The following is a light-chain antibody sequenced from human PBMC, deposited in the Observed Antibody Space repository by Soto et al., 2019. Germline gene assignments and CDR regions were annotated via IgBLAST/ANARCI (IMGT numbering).Light chain of an antibody. V-gene: IGKV1-9*01. Sequence: IQLTQSPSSLSASVGDRVTITCRASQGINKFLAWYQQRPGKAPQLLVYGASTLQSGVPSRFSGSGSGTDFTLTISILQPEDFATYYCQQLTNFRFTFGQGTKLAIK. J-gene: IGKJ2*01. CDR1: QGINKF. CDR2: GAS. CDR3: QQLTNFRFT.